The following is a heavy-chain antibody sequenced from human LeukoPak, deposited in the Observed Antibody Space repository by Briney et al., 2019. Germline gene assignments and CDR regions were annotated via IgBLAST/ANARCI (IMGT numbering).Heavy chain of an antibody. Sequence: PSETLSLTCTVSGGSISSYYWSWIRQPAGKGLEWIGRIYTSGSTNYNPSLKSRVTMSVDTSKNQFSLKLSSVTAADTAVYYCARDSGPNWGYESVWYFDLWGRGNLVTVSS. CDR1: GGSISSYY. D-gene: IGHD7-27*01. CDR3: ARDSGPNWGYESVWYFDL. CDR2: IYTSGST. V-gene: IGHV4-4*07. J-gene: IGHJ2*01.